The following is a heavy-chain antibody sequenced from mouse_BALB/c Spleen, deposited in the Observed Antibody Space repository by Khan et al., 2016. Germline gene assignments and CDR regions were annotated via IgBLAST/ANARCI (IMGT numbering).Heavy chain of an antibody. J-gene: IGHJ3*01. V-gene: IGHV4-1*02. CDR3: ARAGYYGYLAY. CDR2: INPDRSTI. D-gene: IGHD1-1*01. Sequence: EVKLLESGGGLVQPGGSLKLSCAASGFAFSRYWMRWVRQAPGKGLEWIGEINPDRSTINYTPSLTGKFIITRDNTKNTLYMQMSIVTSEDTALYYCARAGYYGYLAYWGQGTLVTVSA. CDR1: GFAFSRYW.